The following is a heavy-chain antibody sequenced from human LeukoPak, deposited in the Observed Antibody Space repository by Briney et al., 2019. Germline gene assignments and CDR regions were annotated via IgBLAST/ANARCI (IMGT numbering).Heavy chain of an antibody. Sequence: GGSLRLSCAASGFTFSSYSMNWVRQAPGKGLEWVSSISSSSSYIYYADSVKGRFTISRDNAKNSLYLQMNSLRAEDTALYYCATNLGLRYFDWLLSYYFDYWGQGTLVTVSS. D-gene: IGHD3-9*01. J-gene: IGHJ4*02. V-gene: IGHV3-21*04. CDR3: ATNLGLRYFDWLLSYYFDY. CDR2: ISSSSSYI. CDR1: GFTFSSYS.